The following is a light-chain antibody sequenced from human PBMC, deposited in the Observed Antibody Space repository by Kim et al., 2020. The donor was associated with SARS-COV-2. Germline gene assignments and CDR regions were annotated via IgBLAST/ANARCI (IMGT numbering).Light chain of an antibody. V-gene: IGKV3-15*01. CDR3: QQYNNWPLT. Sequence: ASPGASATHTCTASQSVSSNLHWYPHKPGQAPRLLIYGASTRATGIPARFSGSGSGTEFTLTISSLQSEDFAVSYCQQYNNWPLTFGGGTKVDIK. J-gene: IGKJ4*01. CDR1: QSVSSN. CDR2: GAS.